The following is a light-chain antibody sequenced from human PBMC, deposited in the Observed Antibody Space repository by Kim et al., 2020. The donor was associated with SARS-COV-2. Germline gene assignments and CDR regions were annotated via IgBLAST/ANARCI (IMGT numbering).Light chain of an antibody. J-gene: IGKJ4*01. V-gene: IGKV3-15*01. CDR1: QSINNN. CDR3: QQYNSWPLT. Sequence: LSPGERATLSCRASQSINNNLAWYQQRPGQAPKLLIYGASTRATGLPARFTGSGSGTEFTLTISSLQSEDFALYLCQQYNSWPLTFGGGTKVDIK. CDR2: GAS.